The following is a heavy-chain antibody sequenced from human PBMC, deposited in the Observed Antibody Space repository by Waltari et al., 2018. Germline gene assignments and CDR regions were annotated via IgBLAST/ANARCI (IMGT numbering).Heavy chain of an antibody. J-gene: IGHJ6*02. Sequence: QVQLQQWGAGLLKPSETLSLTCAVYGGSFSGYYWSWIRQPPGKGLEWIGEINHSGSTNYNPSRKSRVTISVDTSKNQFSLKLSAVTAADTAVYYCARGGNPPIVVVPAAISFHGMDVWGQGTTVTVSS. CDR3: ARGGNPPIVVVPAAISFHGMDV. V-gene: IGHV4-34*01. D-gene: IGHD2-2*02. CDR1: GGSFSGYY. CDR2: INHSGST.